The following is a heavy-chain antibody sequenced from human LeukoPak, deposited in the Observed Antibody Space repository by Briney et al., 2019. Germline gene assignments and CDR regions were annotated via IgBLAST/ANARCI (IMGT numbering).Heavy chain of an antibody. CDR2: ISYDGNFR. Sequence: PGRSLRLSCAASGFIFSTFAMHWVRQAPGKGLEWVVLISYDGNFRNYAESVKGRFTISRDNSKNTVHLQMNSLGAEDTAVYYCARPAPPGGIVYGFHIWGQGTMVTVSS. D-gene: IGHD3-16*02. J-gene: IGHJ3*02. V-gene: IGHV3-30*04. CDR1: GFIFSTFA. CDR3: ARPAPPGGIVYGFHI.